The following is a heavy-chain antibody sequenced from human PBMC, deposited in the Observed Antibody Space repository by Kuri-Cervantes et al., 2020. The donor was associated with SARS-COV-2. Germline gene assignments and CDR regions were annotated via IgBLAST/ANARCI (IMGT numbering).Heavy chain of an antibody. Sequence: SVKVSCKASGYTFTGYYMHWVRQAPGQGLEWMGGIIPIFGTANYAQKFQGRVTITADESTSTAYMELSSLRSEDTAVYYCARNLVVPAAPDYYYYYMDVWGKGTTVTVSS. CDR3: ARNLVVPAAPDYYYYYMDV. D-gene: IGHD2-2*01. J-gene: IGHJ6*03. CDR1: GYTFTGYY. V-gene: IGHV1-69*13. CDR2: IIPIFGTA.